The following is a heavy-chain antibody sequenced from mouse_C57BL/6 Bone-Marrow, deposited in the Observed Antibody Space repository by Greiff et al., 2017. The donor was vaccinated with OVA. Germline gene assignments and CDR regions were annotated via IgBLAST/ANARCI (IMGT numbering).Heavy chain of an antibody. CDR3: TRPDYYGSSHWYFDV. Sequence: DVMLVESGGGLVQPGGSMKLSCAASGFTFSDAWMDWVRQSPEKGLEWVAEIRNKANNHATYYAESVKGRFTISRDDSKSSVYLQMNSLRAEDTGIYYCTRPDYYGSSHWYFDVWGTGTTVTVSS. V-gene: IGHV6-6*01. CDR1: GFTFSDAW. D-gene: IGHD1-1*01. CDR2: IRNKANNHAT. J-gene: IGHJ1*03.